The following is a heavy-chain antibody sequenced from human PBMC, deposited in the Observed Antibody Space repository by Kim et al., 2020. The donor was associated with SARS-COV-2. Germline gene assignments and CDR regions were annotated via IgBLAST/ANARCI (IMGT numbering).Heavy chain of an antibody. J-gene: IGHJ4*02. D-gene: IGHD6-13*01. CDR1: GGSISSTNSW. Sequence: SETLSLTCTVSGGSISSTNSWWSWIRQHPGKGLEWIGYISYTGTAYYNPSLKSRLIMSVDTSNNQFSLKLNSVTADTAMYYCAKDHTSGSWYGLDYWGQGILVTVSS. V-gene: IGHV4-31*03. CDR3: AKDHTSGSWYGLDY. CDR2: ISYTGTA.